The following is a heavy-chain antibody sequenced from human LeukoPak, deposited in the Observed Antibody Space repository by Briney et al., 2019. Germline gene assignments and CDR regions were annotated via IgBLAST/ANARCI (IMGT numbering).Heavy chain of an antibody. D-gene: IGHD3-10*01. CDR2: ISSSGSTI. CDR1: GFTFSSYE. V-gene: IGHV3-48*03. Sequence: GGSLRLSCAASGFTFSSYEMNWVRPAPGKGLEWVSYISSSGSTIYYADSVKGRFTISRDNAKNSLYLQMNSLRSEDTAVYYCARGYYGLWYFDYWGQGTLVTVSS. CDR3: ARGYYGLWYFDY. J-gene: IGHJ4*02.